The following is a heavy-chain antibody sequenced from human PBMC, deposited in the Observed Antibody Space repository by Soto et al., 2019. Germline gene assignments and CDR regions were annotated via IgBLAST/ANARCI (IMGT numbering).Heavy chain of an antibody. Sequence: PSETLSLTCAVSGGSISSSNWWSWVRQSPGKGLEWIGEIYYSGTTKYNPSLESRVTISVDKSKNQFSLKMYSVTAADTAVYYCARDQGYCSGGSCYVFDSWGQGTLVTVSS. V-gene: IGHV4-4*02. CDR3: ARDQGYCSGGSCYVFDS. CDR1: GGSISSSNW. J-gene: IGHJ4*02. CDR2: IYYSGTT. D-gene: IGHD2-15*01.